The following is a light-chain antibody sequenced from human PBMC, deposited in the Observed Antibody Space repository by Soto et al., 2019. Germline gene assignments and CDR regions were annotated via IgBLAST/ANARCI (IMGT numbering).Light chain of an antibody. CDR1: SGSVSTREY. V-gene: IGLV8-61*01. CDR2: STN. J-gene: IGLJ3*02. CDR3: VLYMGSGICV. Sequence: QTVVTQEPSFSVSPGGTVTLTCGLSSGSVSTREYPSWYQQTPGQAPRTLIYSTNTRSSGVPDRFSGSILGNKAALTITGAQADDESDYYCVLYMGSGICVFGGGTKLTVL.